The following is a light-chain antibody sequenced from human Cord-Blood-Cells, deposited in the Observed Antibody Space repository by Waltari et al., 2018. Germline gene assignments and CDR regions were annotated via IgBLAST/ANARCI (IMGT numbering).Light chain of an antibody. CDR3: TSRDSSGTHWV. Sequence: SSQLTQHPAVCVDLGETVRITCRAESHRSYYASGYQQQPGQALVLVTYGKNNRPSGIPHRFSVSIPGNPASLTSTGCQAEDEADYYCTSRDSSGTHWVFGGGTKLPVL. CDR1: SHRSYY. V-gene: IGLV3-19*01. CDR2: GKN. J-gene: IGLJ3*02.